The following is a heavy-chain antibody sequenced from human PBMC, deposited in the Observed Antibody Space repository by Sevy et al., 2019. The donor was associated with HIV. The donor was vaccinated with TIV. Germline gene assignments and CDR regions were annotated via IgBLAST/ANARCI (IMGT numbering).Heavy chain of an antibody. D-gene: IGHD3-22*01. CDR2: IKQDGSEK. Sequence: GGSLRLSCAASGFTFSNYWMSWVRQAPGKGLEWVANIKQDGSEKYYVDSVKGRFTISRDNAKNSLYLQMNCLRAEDTAVYYCARGNYYDSTGYYPDTFDIWGQGTMVTVSS. CDR3: ARGNYYDSTGYYPDTFDI. CDR1: GFTFSNYW. J-gene: IGHJ3*02. V-gene: IGHV3-7*01.